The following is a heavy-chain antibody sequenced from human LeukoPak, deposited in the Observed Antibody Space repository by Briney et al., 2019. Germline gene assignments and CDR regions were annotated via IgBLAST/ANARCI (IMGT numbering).Heavy chain of an antibody. CDR2: IYPGGGVI. D-gene: IGHD2/OR15-2a*01. Sequence: GGSLRLSCAASGLTLSDCYMSWIRQAPGKGLECVAYIYPGGGVIYYADSVKGRLTIFRDNTKNSLYLQMSSLRAEDTAIYYCARDYHNKGHDYWGSGTLVTVSS. J-gene: IGHJ4*02. CDR3: ARDYHNKGHDY. V-gene: IGHV3-11*01. CDR1: GLTLSDCY.